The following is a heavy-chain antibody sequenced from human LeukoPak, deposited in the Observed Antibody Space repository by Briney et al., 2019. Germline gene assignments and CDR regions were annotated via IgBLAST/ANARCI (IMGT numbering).Heavy chain of an antibody. V-gene: IGHV4-59*01. D-gene: IGHD3-16*01. CDR3: ARGRYGWLPFDY. J-gene: IGHJ4*02. Sequence: PSETLSLTCTVSDDSISDYYRGWIRQPPGKGLEWIGYIYYSGSTNYNPSLKSRVTISVDTSKNQFTLKLSSVTAADTAVYYCARGRYGWLPFDYWGQGTLVTVSS. CDR1: DDSISDYY. CDR2: IYYSGST.